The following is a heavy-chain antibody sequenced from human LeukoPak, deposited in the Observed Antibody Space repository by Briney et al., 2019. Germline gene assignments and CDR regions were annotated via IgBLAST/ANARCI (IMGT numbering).Heavy chain of an antibody. CDR3: ARDSDIAVAGTGWFDP. J-gene: IGHJ5*02. D-gene: IGHD6-19*01. Sequence: SETLSLTCTVSGGSISNSYWSWIRQPAGKGLEWIGYIYYSGSTNHNPSLKSRVTISVDTSKNQFSLKLSSVTAADTAVYYCARDSDIAVAGTGWFDPWGQGTLVTVSS. CDR1: GGSISNSY. V-gene: IGHV4-59*01. CDR2: IYYSGST.